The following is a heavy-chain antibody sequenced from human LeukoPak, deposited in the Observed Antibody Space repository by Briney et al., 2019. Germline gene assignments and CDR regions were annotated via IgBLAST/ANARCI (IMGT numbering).Heavy chain of an antibody. V-gene: IGHV3-21*01. D-gene: IGHD6-13*01. Sequence: SGGSLRLSCAASGFTFSSYAMSWVRQAPGKGLEWVSSISSRGSYIYYADSVKGRFAISADSAINSLYLQMNSLRAEDTAVYYCARGYSNSWYDLYYFDYWGQGTLVTVSS. CDR2: ISSRGSYI. CDR3: ARGYSNSWYDLYYFDY. J-gene: IGHJ4*02. CDR1: GFTFSSYA.